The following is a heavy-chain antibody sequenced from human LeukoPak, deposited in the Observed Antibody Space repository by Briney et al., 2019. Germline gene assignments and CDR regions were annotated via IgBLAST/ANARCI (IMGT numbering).Heavy chain of an antibody. CDR2: IYYSGST. D-gene: IGHD3-22*01. Sequence: KASETLSLTCTVSGGSISSGGYYWSWIRQHPGKGLEWIGYIYYSGSTYYNPSLKSRVTISVDTSKNQFSLKLSSVTAADTAVYYCARSPYYYDSSGYFFGYWGQGTLVTVSS. CDR1: GGSISSGGYY. CDR3: ARSPYYYDSSGYFFGY. J-gene: IGHJ4*02. V-gene: IGHV4-31*03.